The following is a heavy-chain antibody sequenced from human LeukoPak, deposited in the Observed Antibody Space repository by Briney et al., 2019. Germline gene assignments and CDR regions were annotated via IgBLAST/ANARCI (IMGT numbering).Heavy chain of an antibody. CDR1: GFTFRNNW. J-gene: IGHJ4*02. Sequence: PGGSLRLSCAASGFTFRNNWMNWIRQTPGKGLEWVANIRPDASDTGYVDSVKGRFTIPRDNAKNLLYLQMNSLRVDDTAVYYCTSISLGANEDYWGQGTRVTVSS. V-gene: IGHV3-7*03. CDR2: IRPDASDT. D-gene: IGHD1-26*01. CDR3: TSISLGANEDY.